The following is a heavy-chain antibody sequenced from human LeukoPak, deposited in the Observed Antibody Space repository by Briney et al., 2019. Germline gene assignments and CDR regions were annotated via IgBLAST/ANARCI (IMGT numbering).Heavy chain of an antibody. D-gene: IGHD1-14*01. Sequence: GGSLRLSCAASGYTFSSYAMSWVRQAPGKGLEWVSAISGSGGSTYYADSVKGRFTISRDNSKNTLYLQMNSLRAEDTAVYYCAKDNHKRRLDGMDVWGQGTTVTVSS. J-gene: IGHJ6*02. CDR1: GYTFSSYA. CDR2: ISGSGGST. V-gene: IGHV3-23*01. CDR3: AKDNHKRRLDGMDV.